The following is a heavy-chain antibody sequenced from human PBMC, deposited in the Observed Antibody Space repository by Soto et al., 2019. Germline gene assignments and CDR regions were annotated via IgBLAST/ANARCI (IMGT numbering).Heavy chain of an antibody. V-gene: IGHV4-59*01. CDR2: IYYSGST. D-gene: IGHD3-10*01. CDR3: ARDLLGVRGAQNGMDV. CDR1: GGSISSYY. J-gene: IGHJ6*02. Sequence: PSETLSLTCTVSGGSISSYYWSWFRQPPGKGLEWIGYIYYSGSTNYNPSLKSRVTISVDTSKNQFSLKLSSVTAADTAVYYCARDLLGVRGAQNGMDVWGQGTTVTVSS.